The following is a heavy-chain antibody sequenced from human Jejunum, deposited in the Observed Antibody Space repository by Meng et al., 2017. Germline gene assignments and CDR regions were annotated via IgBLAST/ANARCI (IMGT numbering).Heavy chain of an antibody. CDR1: GGSLSNAW. CDR3: ARETVATVFFDA. CDR2: ISYSGTT. D-gene: IGHD5-12*01. V-gene: IGHV4-59*01. J-gene: IGHJ4*02. Sequence: SETLSLTCAVSGGSLSNAWWTWIRQSPEKGLEWIGYISYSGTTEYNPSLESRATISVDTSKNEFSLNLRSVTAADTAIYYCARETVATVFFDAWGQGIMVTVSS.